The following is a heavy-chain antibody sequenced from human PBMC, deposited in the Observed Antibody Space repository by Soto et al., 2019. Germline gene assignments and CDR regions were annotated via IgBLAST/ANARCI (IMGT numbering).Heavy chain of an antibody. CDR2: IIPIFGTA. Sequence: QVQLVQSGAEVKKPGSSVKVSCKASGGTFSSYSINWVRQAPGQGLEWMGEIIPIFGTANYAQKFQGRVTITADESTSTDYMELSSLSSEDTAVYDCARDGGRHSGGIDYWGQGTLVTVSS. CDR3: ARDGGRHSGGIDY. CDR1: GGTFSSYS. V-gene: IGHV1-69*01. D-gene: IGHD1-26*01. J-gene: IGHJ4*02.